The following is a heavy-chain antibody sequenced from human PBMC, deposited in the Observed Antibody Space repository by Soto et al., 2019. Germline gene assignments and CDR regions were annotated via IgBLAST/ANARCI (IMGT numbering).Heavy chain of an antibody. V-gene: IGHV5-10-1*01. CDR3: ARHYSAAADAFDI. J-gene: IGHJ3*02. D-gene: IGHD6-13*01. Sequence: GESLKISCKGSGCSFTSYWISWVRQMPGKGLEWMGRIDPSDSYTNYSPSFQGHVTISADKSISTAYLQWSSLKASDTAMYYCARHYSAAADAFDIWGQGTMVTVSS. CDR2: IDPSDSYT. CDR1: GCSFTSYW.